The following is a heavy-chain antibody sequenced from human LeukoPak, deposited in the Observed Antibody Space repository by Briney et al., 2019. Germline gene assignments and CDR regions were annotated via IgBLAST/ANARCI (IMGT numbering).Heavy chain of an antibody. CDR3: AKAYFNCSGGSRYYPDAFDI. V-gene: IGHV3-30*02. J-gene: IGHJ3*02. D-gene: IGHD2-15*01. CDR1: GFTFSSYG. Sequence: GGSLRLSCAASGFTFSSYGMHWVRQAPGKGLEWVAFIRYDGSNKYYADSVKGRFTISRDNSKNTLYLQMNSLRAEDTAVYYCAKAYFNCSGGSRYYPDAFDIWGQGTMVTVSS. CDR2: IRYDGSNK.